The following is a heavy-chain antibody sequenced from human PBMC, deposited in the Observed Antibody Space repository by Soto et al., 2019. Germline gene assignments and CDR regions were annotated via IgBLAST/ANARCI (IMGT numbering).Heavy chain of an antibody. Sequence: ASVKVSCKASGYTFTSYDINWVRQATGQGLEWMGWMNPNSGNTGYAQKFQGRVTMTRNTSISTAYMELSSLRSEDTAVYYCARGRIAAADNYYYGMDVWGQGTTVTVSS. D-gene: IGHD6-13*01. CDR3: ARGRIAAADNYYYGMDV. CDR2: MNPNSGNT. CDR1: GYTFTSYD. J-gene: IGHJ6*02. V-gene: IGHV1-8*01.